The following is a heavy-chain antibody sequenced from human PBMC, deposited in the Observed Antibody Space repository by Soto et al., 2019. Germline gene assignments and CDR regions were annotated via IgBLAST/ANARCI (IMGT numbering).Heavy chain of an antibody. CDR2: ITSKSTTI. Sequence: GGSLRLSCAASGFTFTSYSMNWVRQAPGQGLEWVSYITSKSTTIKYADSVKGRFTVSRDNAKNSLYLQLNSLRDEDTAVYYCAREMGACSDRICYPGPYDSGGQGPLVPVP. CDR1: GFTFTSYS. D-gene: IGHD3-16*01. V-gene: IGHV3-48*02. CDR3: AREMGACSDRICYPGPYDS. J-gene: IGHJ4*02.